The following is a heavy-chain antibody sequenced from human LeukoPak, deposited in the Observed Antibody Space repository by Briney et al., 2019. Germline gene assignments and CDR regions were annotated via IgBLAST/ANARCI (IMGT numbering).Heavy chain of an antibody. D-gene: IGHD6-13*01. Sequence: GGSLRLSCAVSGITLGNYGMSWVRQAPGKGLEWVSGISWNSGSIGYADSVKGRFTISRDNAKNSLYLQMNSLRAEDTALYYCAKGGGSSWYDYFDYWGQGTLVTVSS. CDR2: ISWNSGSI. CDR3: AKGGGSSWYDYFDY. CDR1: GITLGNYG. J-gene: IGHJ4*02. V-gene: IGHV3-9*01.